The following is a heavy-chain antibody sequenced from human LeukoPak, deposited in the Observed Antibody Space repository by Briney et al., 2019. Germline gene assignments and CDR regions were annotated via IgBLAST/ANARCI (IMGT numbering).Heavy chain of an antibody. D-gene: IGHD1-26*01. J-gene: IGHJ4*02. V-gene: IGHV3-21*01. CDR3: ASGCYSGSYNHQFDY. CDR2: ISSSSSYI. Sequence: GGSLRLSCAASGFTFGSYSMNWVRQAPGKGLEWVSSISSSSSYIYYADSVKGRFTISRDNAKNSLYLQMNSLRAEDTAVYYCASGCYSGSYNHQFDYWGQGTLVTVSS. CDR1: GFTFGSYS.